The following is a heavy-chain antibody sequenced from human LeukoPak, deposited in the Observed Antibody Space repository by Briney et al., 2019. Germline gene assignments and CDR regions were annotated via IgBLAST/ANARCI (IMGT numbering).Heavy chain of an antibody. Sequence: SETLSLTCTISGGSIGSYYWSWIRQPPGKGLEWIGRIYSSGSTGYNPSLKSRVTMSVDTSKNQFSLKLSSVTAADTAIYYCARSWSGSVSAADIWGQGTMVTVSS. J-gene: IGHJ3*02. CDR1: GGSIGSYY. CDR2: IYSSGST. V-gene: IGHV4-4*07. D-gene: IGHD3-3*01. CDR3: ARSWSGSVSAADI.